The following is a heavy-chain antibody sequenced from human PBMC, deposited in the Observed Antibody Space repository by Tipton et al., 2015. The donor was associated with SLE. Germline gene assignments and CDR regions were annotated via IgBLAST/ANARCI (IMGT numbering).Heavy chain of an antibody. J-gene: IGHJ6*02. CDR1: GASITSSDW. CDR2: IHHRGST. V-gene: IGHV4-4*02. Sequence: TLSLNCAVSGASITSSDWWSWVRQPPGKGLEYIGEIHHRGSTNYKSSLRGRVTISVDKSKNQFSLKLTSVTAADTAVYYCARWIPLTGINVWGQGATVTVSS. CDR3: ARWIPLTGINV. D-gene: IGHD5-18*01.